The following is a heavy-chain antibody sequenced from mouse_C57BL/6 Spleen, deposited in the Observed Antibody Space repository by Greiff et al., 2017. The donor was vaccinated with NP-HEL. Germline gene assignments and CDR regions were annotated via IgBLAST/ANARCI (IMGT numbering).Heavy chain of an antibody. D-gene: IGHD1-2*01. V-gene: IGHV1-26*01. J-gene: IGHJ3*01. CDR2: INPNNGGT. CDR1: GYTFTDYY. Sequence: VQLQQSGPELVKPGASVKISCKASGYTFTDYYMNWVKQSHGKSLEWIGDINPNNGGTSYNQKFKGKATLTVDKSSSTAYMELRSLTSEDSAVYYCARSLLRFGGFAYWGQGTLVTVSA. CDR3: ARSLLRFGGFAY.